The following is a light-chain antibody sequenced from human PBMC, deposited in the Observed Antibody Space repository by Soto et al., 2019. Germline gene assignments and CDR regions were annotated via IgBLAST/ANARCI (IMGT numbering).Light chain of an antibody. V-gene: IGLV1-40*01. CDR1: SSNIGAGYD. CDR2: GNS. J-gene: IGLJ1*01. Sequence: QSALTQPPSVSGAPGQRVTISCTGSSSNIGAGYDVHWYQHLPGRAPKLLIFGNSHRASGVPDRFSGSKSVTSASLAITGLXAEDEADYYCQSYDSSLSIYVFGAGTKVTVL. CDR3: QSYDSSLSIYV.